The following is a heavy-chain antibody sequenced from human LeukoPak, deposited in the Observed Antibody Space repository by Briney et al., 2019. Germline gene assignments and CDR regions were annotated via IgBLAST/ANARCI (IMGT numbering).Heavy chain of an antibody. CDR2: INPNSGCT. Sequence: ASVKVSFKASGYTFTGYYMYWVRQAPGQGREWMGGINPNSGCTNYAQKVQGRVTMTRDTSISTDYMELRSLRSEDTAVYYCTRHPRAVADTFDYWGQGTLVTVSS. CDR3: TRHPRAVADTFDY. V-gene: IGHV1-2*02. CDR1: GYTFTGYY. D-gene: IGHD6-19*01. J-gene: IGHJ4*02.